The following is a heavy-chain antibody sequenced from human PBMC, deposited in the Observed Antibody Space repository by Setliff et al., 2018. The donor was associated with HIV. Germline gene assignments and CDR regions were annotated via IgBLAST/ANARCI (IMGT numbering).Heavy chain of an antibody. CDR2: TLGIFGTT. Sequence: SVKVSCKTSGDAFNSNAISWVRQAPGQGLEWMGGTLGIFGTTYYAQKFQGRVTITTDESTRTSYMELSSLRSEDTAVYYCARDRSYYPNYFDYWGQGTLVTVSS. CDR1: GDAFNSNA. J-gene: IGHJ4*02. D-gene: IGHD1-26*01. CDR3: ARDRSYYPNYFDY. V-gene: IGHV1-69*05.